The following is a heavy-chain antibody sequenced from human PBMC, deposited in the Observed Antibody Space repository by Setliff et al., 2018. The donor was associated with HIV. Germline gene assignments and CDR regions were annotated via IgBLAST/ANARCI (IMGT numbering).Heavy chain of an antibody. J-gene: IGHJ4*02. D-gene: IGHD3-3*01. CDR3: ARDQSDWFY. Sequence: SETLSLTCTVSGDSASNSRYYWAWIRQPPGKGLEYIGYMYYSGNTNYNPSLKSRVTISVDTSKSQFSLKLNSVTAADTAVYYCARDQSDWFYWGQGTLVTVSS. CDR2: MYYSGNT. CDR1: GDSASNSRYY. V-gene: IGHV4-61*01.